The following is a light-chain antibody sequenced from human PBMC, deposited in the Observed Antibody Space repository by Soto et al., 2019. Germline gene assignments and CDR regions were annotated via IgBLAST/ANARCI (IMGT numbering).Light chain of an antibody. CDR3: QKYDRAPWT. CDR1: QDIIHY. Sequence: IQMTQSPSSLSASVGDRVTITCRASQDIIHYLAWYQQRPGKVPRLLIYAASTLKIGVPTRFSGSGSGTDFTLTISGLQPEDVATYYCQKYDRAPWTFGQGTKVDIK. J-gene: IGKJ1*01. V-gene: IGKV1-27*01. CDR2: AAS.